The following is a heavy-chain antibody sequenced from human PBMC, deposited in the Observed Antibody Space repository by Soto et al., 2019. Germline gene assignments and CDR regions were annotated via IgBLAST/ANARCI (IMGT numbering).Heavy chain of an antibody. CDR2: VYSSGTT. D-gene: IGHD3-10*01. J-gene: IGHJ4*02. Sequence: SDTLYISSGVSGGSMNSYWGSWIRKPAGKGLEWIGRVYSSGTTDYNPSLNSRATLSVETSKNQFSLKLSSVTAADTAVYYCARDIGSYAYGEGYWGQGIQVTVSS. CDR3: ARDIGSYAYGEGY. V-gene: IGHV4-4*07. CDR1: GGSMNSYW.